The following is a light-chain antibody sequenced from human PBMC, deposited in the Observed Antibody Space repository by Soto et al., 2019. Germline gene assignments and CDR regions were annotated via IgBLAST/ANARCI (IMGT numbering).Light chain of an antibody. CDR2: DAS. CDR1: QSVSRY. J-gene: IGKJ2*01. V-gene: IGKV3-11*01. CDR3: QQRSNWPPYT. Sequence: EVVWTEYPATLSLSPGERDTLSCRASQSVSRYLAWYQQKPGQAPRLLIYDASNRATGIPARFSGSGSGTDFTLTISSLEPEDFAVYYCQQRSNWPPYTFGQGTKLEIK.